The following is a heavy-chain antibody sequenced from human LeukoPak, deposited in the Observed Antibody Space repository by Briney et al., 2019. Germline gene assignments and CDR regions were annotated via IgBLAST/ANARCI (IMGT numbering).Heavy chain of an antibody. CDR2: ISGTGGST. D-gene: IGHD3-16*01. CDR3: AKDQRLGKLQYTNPPFDY. CDR1: GFTFSSYA. Sequence: PVGSLRLSCAASGFTFSSYAMSWVRQAPGEGLEWVSAISGTGGSTYYADSVKGRLTISRDNSKNTLYLQMNSLRAEDTAVYYCAKDQRLGKLQYTNPPFDYGGQGTLVTVSS. J-gene: IGHJ4*02. V-gene: IGHV3-23*01.